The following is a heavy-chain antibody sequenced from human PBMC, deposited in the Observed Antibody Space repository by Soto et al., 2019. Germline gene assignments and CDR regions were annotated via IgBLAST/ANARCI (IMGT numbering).Heavy chain of an antibody. CDR1: GFTFSSYG. V-gene: IGHV3-33*01. CDR3: ARELHYFDY. Sequence: QVQLVESGGGVVQPGRSLRLSCAASGFTFSSYGMHWVRQAPGKGLEWVAVIWYDGSNKYYADSVKGRFTISRDNSKNTLYLQMNSLRAEDTAMYYCARELHYFDYWGQGTLVTVSS. CDR2: IWYDGSNK. J-gene: IGHJ4*02.